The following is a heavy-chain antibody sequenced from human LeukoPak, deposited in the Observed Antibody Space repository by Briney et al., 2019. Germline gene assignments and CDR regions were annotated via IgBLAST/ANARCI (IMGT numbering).Heavy chain of an antibody. V-gene: IGHV3-30-3*01. CDR2: ISYDGSNK. J-gene: IGHJ3*02. D-gene: IGHD6-19*01. Sequence: PGRSLRLSCAASGFTFSSYAMHWVRQAPGKGLEWVAVISYDGSNKYYADSVKGRFTISRDNSKNTLYLQMNSLRAEDTAVYCCARDPVEQWLVLAFDIWGQGTMVTVSS. CDR3: ARDPVEQWLVLAFDI. CDR1: GFTFSSYA.